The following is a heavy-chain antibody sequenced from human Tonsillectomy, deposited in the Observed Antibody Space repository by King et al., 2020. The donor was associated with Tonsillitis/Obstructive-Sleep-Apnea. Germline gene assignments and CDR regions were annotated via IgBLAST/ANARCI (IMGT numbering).Heavy chain of an antibody. CDR3: ARDQDYGSGSYFHYYYYMDV. Sequence: VQLVESGGGLIQPGGSLRLSCAASGFTVSSNYMSWVRQAPGKGLEWVSVIYSGGSTYYADSVKGRFTISRDNSKNKLYLQMNSLRAEDTAVYDCARDQDYGSGSYFHYYYYMDVWGKGTTVTVSS. V-gene: IGHV3-53*01. CDR1: GFTVSSNY. D-gene: IGHD3-10*01. J-gene: IGHJ6*03. CDR2: IYSGGST.